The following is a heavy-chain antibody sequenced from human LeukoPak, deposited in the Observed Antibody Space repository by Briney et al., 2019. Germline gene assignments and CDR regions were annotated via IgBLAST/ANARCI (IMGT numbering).Heavy chain of an antibody. CDR1: GYTISSGYY. Sequence: SETLSLTCTVSGYTISSGYYWGWIRQPPGKGLEWIGSIYHSGSTYYDPSLKSRVTISVDTSKNQFSLKLSSVTAADTAVYYCARVDSYGDNPRVGAFDIWGQGTMVTVSS. J-gene: IGHJ3*02. CDR2: IYHSGST. V-gene: IGHV4-38-2*02. D-gene: IGHD4-23*01. CDR3: ARVDSYGDNPRVGAFDI.